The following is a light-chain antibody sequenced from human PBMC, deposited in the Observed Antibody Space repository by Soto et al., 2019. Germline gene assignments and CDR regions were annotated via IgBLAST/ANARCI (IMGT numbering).Light chain of an antibody. Sequence: SYELTQPPSVSVAPGKTARITCGGNNIGSKSVHGYQQRPGQAPVLVIYYDSDRPSGIPERFSGSNSGNTATLTISSVEAGDEADYYCQVWDSSSDPLYVVGTGTKLTVL. J-gene: IGLJ1*01. V-gene: IGLV3-21*04. CDR3: QVWDSSSDPLYV. CDR1: NIGSKS. CDR2: YDS.